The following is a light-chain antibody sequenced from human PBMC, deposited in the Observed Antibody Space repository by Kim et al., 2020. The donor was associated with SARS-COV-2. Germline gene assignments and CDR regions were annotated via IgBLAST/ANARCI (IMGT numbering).Light chain of an antibody. J-gene: IGLJ3*02. CDR1: NFRYKT. Sequence: SYELTQPPSVSVAPGKTATFTCGGDNFRYKTVHWYQQKPGRAPVVVIFYDTDRPSGLPERFSGSTSGNTATLTITEVEAGDEADYYCQVWDGSTNHWVFGGGTQLTVL. V-gene: IGLV3-21*04. CDR3: QVWDGSTNHWV. CDR2: YDT.